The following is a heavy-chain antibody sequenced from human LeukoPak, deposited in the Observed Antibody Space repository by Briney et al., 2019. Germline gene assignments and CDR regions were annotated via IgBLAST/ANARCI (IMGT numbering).Heavy chain of an antibody. CDR1: GYSISSGYY. CDR2: IYHSGST. D-gene: IGHD1-26*01. J-gene: IGHJ6*02. CDR3: ARDFGEWELLAYYYGMDV. Sequence: PSETLSLTCTVSGYSISSGYYWGWIRQPPGKGLEWIGSIYHSGSTYYDPSLKSRITISVDTSKNQFSLKLSSVTAADTAVYYCARDFGEWELLAYYYGMDVWGQGTTVTVSS. V-gene: IGHV4-38-2*02.